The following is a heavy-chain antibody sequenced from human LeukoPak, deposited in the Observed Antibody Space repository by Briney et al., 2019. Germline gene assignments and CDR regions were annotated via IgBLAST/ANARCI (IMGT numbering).Heavy chain of an antibody. CDR1: GFTFSSYS. D-gene: IGHD2/OR15-2a*01. V-gene: IGHV3-21*04. CDR3: ARAFYGSPGSDAFDI. J-gene: IGHJ3*02. Sequence: GGSLRLSCAASGFTFSSYSMNWVRQAPGKGLEWVSSISSSSSYIYYADSVKGRFTISRDNAKNSLYLQMNSLRAEDTAVYYCARAFYGSPGSDAFDIWGQGTMVTVSS. CDR2: ISSSSSYI.